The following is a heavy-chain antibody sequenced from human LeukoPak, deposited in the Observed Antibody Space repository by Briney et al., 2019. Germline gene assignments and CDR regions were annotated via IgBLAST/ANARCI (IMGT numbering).Heavy chain of an antibody. J-gene: IGHJ4*02. CDR2: ISGSGGST. Sequence: GGSLRLSCAASGFTFSSYAMSWVRQAPGKGLEGVSAISGSGGSTYYADSVKGRFTIPRDNSKNTLYLQMNSLRAEDTAVYYCARDPDSGYDKLGFDYWGQGTLVTVSS. CDR3: ARDPDSGYDKLGFDY. D-gene: IGHD5-12*01. V-gene: IGHV3-23*01. CDR1: GFTFSSYA.